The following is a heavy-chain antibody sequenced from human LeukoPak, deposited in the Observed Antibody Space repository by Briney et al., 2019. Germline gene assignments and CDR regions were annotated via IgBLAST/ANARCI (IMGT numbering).Heavy chain of an antibody. Sequence: KPSETLSLTCSVSGGSINTNNYYWGWIRQSRGKGLELIGSIHYGGTTYYNPSLKSRVTISVDPSKNQFSLRLSSVTAADTAIYYCARRPAYYGMDVWGQGTTVTVSS. D-gene: IGHD2-2*01. V-gene: IGHV4-39*01. CDR1: GGSINTNNYY. J-gene: IGHJ6*02. CDR3: ARRPAYYGMDV. CDR2: IHYGGTT.